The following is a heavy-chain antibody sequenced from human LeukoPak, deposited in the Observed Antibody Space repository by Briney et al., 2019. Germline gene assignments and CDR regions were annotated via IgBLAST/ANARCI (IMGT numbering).Heavy chain of an antibody. V-gene: IGHV4-4*02. Sequence: SETLSLTCDVSGDSISSNNWWSWVRQPPGKGLEWIGEMYHSGSTNYNPSLKSRVTISVDKSKNQLSLKLTSVTAADTAIYFCARDLVVAKGVFDDWGQGTRVTVSS. CDR2: MYHSGST. CDR1: GDSISSNNW. D-gene: IGHD2-2*01. J-gene: IGHJ4*02. CDR3: ARDLVVAKGVFDD.